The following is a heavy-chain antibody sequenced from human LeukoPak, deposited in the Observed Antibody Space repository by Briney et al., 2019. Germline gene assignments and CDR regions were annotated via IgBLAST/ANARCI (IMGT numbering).Heavy chain of an antibody. J-gene: IGHJ3*02. V-gene: IGHV3-23*01. CDR3: AKGNSVVVTATDAFDI. CDR1: GFTFSSYA. Sequence: GGSLRLSCAASGFTFSSYAMSWVRQAPGKGLEWVSAISGSGGSTYYADSVRGRFTISRDNSKNTLYLQMNSLRAEDTAVYYCAKGNSVVVTATDAFDIWGQGTMVTVSS. CDR2: ISGSGGST. D-gene: IGHD2-21*02.